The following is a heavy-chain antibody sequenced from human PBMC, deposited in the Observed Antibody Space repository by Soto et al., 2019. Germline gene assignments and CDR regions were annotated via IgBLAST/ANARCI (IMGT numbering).Heavy chain of an antibody. CDR2: INHSGST. Sequence: SETLYLTCAVYGGSFSGYYWSWIRQPPGKGLEWIGEINHSGSTNYNPSLKSRVTISVDTSKNQFSLKLSSVTAADTAVYYCARGGPPPALDYIWGSYRYAAFNIWAQGTMATVSS. J-gene: IGHJ3*02. V-gene: IGHV4-34*01. CDR3: ARGGPPPALDYIWGSYRYAAFNI. CDR1: GGSFSGYY. D-gene: IGHD3-16*02.